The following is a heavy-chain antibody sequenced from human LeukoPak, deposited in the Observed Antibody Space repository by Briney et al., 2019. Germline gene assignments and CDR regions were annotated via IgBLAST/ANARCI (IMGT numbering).Heavy chain of an antibody. Sequence: PSETLSLTCTVSGGSISSYYWSWIRQPPGKGLEWLGYIYYSGSTNYNPSLKSRVTISVDTSKNQFSLKLSSVTAADTAVYYCARGPGIAAAGFDYWGQGTLVTVSS. CDR1: GGSISSYY. V-gene: IGHV4-59*01. CDR2: IYYSGST. D-gene: IGHD6-13*01. CDR3: ARGPGIAAAGFDY. J-gene: IGHJ4*02.